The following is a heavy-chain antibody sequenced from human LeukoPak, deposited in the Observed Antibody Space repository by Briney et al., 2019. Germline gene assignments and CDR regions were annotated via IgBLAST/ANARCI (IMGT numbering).Heavy chain of an antibody. V-gene: IGHV4-30-4*01. Sequence: SQTLSLTCTVSGGSISSGDYYWSWFRQPPGKGLEWIGYIYYSGSTYYNPSLKSRVTISVDTSKNQFSLKLSSVTAADTAVYYCARADSGYWYFDLWGRGTLVTVSS. CDR3: ARADSGYWYFDL. D-gene: IGHD1-26*01. CDR1: GGSISSGDYY. CDR2: IYYSGST. J-gene: IGHJ2*01.